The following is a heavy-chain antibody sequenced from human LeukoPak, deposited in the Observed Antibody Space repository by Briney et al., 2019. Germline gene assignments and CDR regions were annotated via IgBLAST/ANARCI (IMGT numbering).Heavy chain of an antibody. V-gene: IGHV3-73*01. CDR1: GFTFSGSA. CDR2: IRRKANSYAT. Sequence: PGGALRLXCSASGFTFSGSAMHSGPQASGKGLGWVGRIRRKANSYATAYAASVKGRFSISRDDSKNTAYLQMNSLKTEDTAVYYCTRRHYYYYMDVWGKGTTVTVSS. J-gene: IGHJ6*03. CDR3: TRRHYYYYMDV.